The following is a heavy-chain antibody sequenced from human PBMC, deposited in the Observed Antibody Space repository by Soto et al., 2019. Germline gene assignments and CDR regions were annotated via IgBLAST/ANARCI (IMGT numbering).Heavy chain of an antibody. Sequence: QVQLVQSGAEVKKPGASVKVSCKASGYTFTSYGISWVRQAPGQGLEWMGWISAYNGNTNYAQKLQGRVTMTTDTSXSXAYXXXRXLRSDDTAVYYXARDRGAYGMDVWGQGTTVTVSS. J-gene: IGHJ6*02. V-gene: IGHV1-18*01. CDR1: GYTFTSYG. CDR3: ARDRGAYGMDV. CDR2: ISAYNGNT.